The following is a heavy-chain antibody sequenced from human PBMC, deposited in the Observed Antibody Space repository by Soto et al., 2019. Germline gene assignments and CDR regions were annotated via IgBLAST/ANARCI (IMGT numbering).Heavy chain of an antibody. CDR3: SRRHGLDIDAYY. CDR1: GGSISSYY. CDR2: IYFSGST. J-gene: IGHJ4*02. Sequence: SETLSLTCTGSGGSISSYYWSWIRQPPGKGLEWIGYIYFSGSTNYNPSLKSRVTISVDTCKNQFSLKLTSVTAADTAVYVGSRRHGLDIDAYYWGQGILVTVSS. V-gene: IGHV4-59*08. D-gene: IGHD3-9*01.